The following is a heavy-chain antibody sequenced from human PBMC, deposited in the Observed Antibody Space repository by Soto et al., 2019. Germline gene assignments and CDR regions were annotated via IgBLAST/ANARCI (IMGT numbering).Heavy chain of an antibody. D-gene: IGHD2-21*02. J-gene: IGHJ4*02. V-gene: IGHV3-23*01. CDR1: GFSFTNFA. CDR3: AKDDFTDRGDDYFDY. CDR2: IGASGDIT. Sequence: PGGSLRLSCAASGFSFTNFAMSWVRQAPGKGLEWVAGIGASGDITWYADSVKGRLSISRDNSKNTLYLQLNSLRFEDTAVYYCAKDDFTDRGDDYFDYWGPGNLVTVSS.